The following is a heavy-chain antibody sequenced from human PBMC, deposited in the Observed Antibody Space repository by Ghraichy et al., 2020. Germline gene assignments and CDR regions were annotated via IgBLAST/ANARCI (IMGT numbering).Heavy chain of an antibody. Sequence: SETLSLTCTVSGGSISSSSYYWGWIRQPPGKGLEWIGSIYYSGSTYYNPSLKSRVTISVDTSKNQFSLKLSSVTAADTAVYYCARHALVVAALNWFDPWGQGTLVTVSS. J-gene: IGHJ5*02. CDR2: IYYSGST. CDR3: ARHALVVAALNWFDP. CDR1: GGSISSSSYY. V-gene: IGHV4-39*07. D-gene: IGHD2-15*01.